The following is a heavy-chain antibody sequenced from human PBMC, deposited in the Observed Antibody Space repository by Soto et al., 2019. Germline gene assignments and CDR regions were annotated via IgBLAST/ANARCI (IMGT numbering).Heavy chain of an antibody. Sequence: PXXTLSLPCAVSGGSISSSRCHWSCIRQPPGKGLEWIGSIYYSGSTYYSPSLKSRVTISVDTSKSQFSLKLSSVTAADTAVYYCARRERAAGTDWWFDPWGQGTLVTVSS. CDR2: IYYSGST. J-gene: IGHJ5*02. CDR1: GGSISSSRCH. D-gene: IGHD6-13*01. CDR3: ARRERAAGTDWWFDP. V-gene: IGHV4-39*01.